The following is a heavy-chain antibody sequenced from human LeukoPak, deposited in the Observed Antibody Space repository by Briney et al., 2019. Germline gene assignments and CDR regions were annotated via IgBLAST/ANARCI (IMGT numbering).Heavy chain of an antibody. D-gene: IGHD6-13*01. CDR3: ARGGIAAAGTTFDY. J-gene: IGHJ4*02. CDR2: ISYDGSNK. Sequence: GRSLRLSCAASGFTFSSYAMHWVRQAPGKGLEWVAVISYDGSNKYYADSVKGRFTISRDNSKNTLYLQMNSLRAEDTTVYYCARGGIAAAGTTFDYWGQGTLVTVSS. CDR1: GFTFSSYA. V-gene: IGHV3-30-3*01.